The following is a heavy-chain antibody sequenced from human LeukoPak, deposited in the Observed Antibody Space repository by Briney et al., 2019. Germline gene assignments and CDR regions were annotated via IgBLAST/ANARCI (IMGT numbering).Heavy chain of an antibody. J-gene: IGHJ4*02. CDR2: IHHSGST. D-gene: IGHD2-15*01. CDR1: GASISSSYW. V-gene: IGHV4-4*02. CDR3: APSPCSGDSCYRFDF. Sequence: SETLSLTCAVSGASISSSYWWSWVRQPPGKGLEWIGEIHHSGSTKYNPSLKSRVTISVDKSKNQFSLKLSSVTAADTAVYYCAPSPCSGDSCYRFDFWGQGTQATVSS.